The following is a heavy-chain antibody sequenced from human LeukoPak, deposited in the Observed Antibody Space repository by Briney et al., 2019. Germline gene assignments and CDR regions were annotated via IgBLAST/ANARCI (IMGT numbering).Heavy chain of an antibody. CDR3: ARGLSDLLRGDY. CDR2: MNPNSGNT. J-gene: IGHJ4*02. Sequence: ASVKVSCKASGYTFTTYDINWVRQATGQGLEWMGWMNPNSGNTGYAQKFQGRVTITRNTSISTAYMELSSLRSEDTAVYYCARGLSDLLRGDYWGQGTLVTVSS. D-gene: IGHD2-15*01. V-gene: IGHV1-8*03. CDR1: GYTFTTYD.